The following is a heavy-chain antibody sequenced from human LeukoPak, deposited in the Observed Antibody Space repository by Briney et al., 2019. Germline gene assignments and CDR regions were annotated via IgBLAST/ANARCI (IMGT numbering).Heavy chain of an antibody. V-gene: IGHV4-34*01. Sequence: SETLSLTCAVYGGSFSGYYWSWIRQPPGKGLEWIGEINHSGSTNYNPSLKSRVTISVDTSKNQVSLKLSSVTAADPAVYYCARGGGTVTNPFDYWGQGTLVTVSS. CDR3: ARGGGTVTNPFDY. J-gene: IGHJ4*02. CDR2: INHSGST. D-gene: IGHD4-17*01. CDR1: GGSFSGYY.